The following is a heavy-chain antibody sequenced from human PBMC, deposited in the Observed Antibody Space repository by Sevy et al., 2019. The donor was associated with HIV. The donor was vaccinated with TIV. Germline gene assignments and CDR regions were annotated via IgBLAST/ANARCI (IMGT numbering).Heavy chain of an antibody. CDR3: AKLRLGELSSDAFDN. V-gene: IGHV3-21*01. J-gene: IGHJ3*02. CDR1: GFTFSSYS. Sequence: GGSLRLSCAASGFTFSSYSMNWVRQAPGKGLEWVSSISSSSSYIYYADSVKRRFTISRENAKNSLYLQMNSPRAEDTAVYDCAKLRLGELSSDAFDNWGQGTMVTVSS. D-gene: IGHD3-16*02. CDR2: ISSSSSYI.